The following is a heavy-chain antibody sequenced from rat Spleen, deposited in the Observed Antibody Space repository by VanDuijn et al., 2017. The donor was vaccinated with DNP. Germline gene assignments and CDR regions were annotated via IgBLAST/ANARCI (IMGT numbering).Heavy chain of an antibody. J-gene: IGHJ2*01. CDR2: IWAGGVT. D-gene: IGHD3-2*01. CDR3: ARHTHGHYFDY. Sequence: QVQLKESGPGLVQPSQTLSLTCTVSGFSLTSNSVSWVRQPPGKSLVWMGTIWAGGVTDYNSTIQSRLRISRDTSKSQVFLKINSLQPEDIGTYYCARHTHGHYFDYWGQGVMVTVSS. V-gene: IGHV2-72*01. CDR1: GFSLTSNS.